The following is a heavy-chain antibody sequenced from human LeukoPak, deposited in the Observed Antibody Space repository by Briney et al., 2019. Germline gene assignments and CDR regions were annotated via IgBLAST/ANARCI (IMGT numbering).Heavy chain of an antibody. J-gene: IGHJ4*02. CDR1: GFTFSRYG. CDR3: AKSLLGY. CDR2: ISYDKSHR. D-gene: IGHD2-15*01. V-gene: IGHV3-30*18. Sequence: GGSLRLSCAASGFTFSRYGMYWVRQAPGKGLEWVALISYDKSHRYYADSVKGRFTISRDNSKNTLYLQMNSLRAEDTAVYYCAKSLLGYWGQGTLVTVSS.